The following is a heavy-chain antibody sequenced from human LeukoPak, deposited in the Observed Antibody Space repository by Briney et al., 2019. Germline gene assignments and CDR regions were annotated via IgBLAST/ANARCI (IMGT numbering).Heavy chain of an antibody. J-gene: IGHJ5*02. CDR2: ISTSGIYI. CDR3: ATDLIHYYASGAKT. Sequence: GGSLRLSRAASGFTFSSYAMSWVRQAPGKGLEWVSSISTSGIYIYYADSVKGRFTISRDNAKNSLYLQMNSLRAEDTAVYYCATDLIHYYASGAKTWGQGTLVTVSS. V-gene: IGHV3-21*01. D-gene: IGHD3-10*01. CDR1: GFTFSSYA.